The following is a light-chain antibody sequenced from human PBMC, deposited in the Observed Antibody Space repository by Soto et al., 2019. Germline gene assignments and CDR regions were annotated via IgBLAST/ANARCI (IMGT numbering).Light chain of an antibody. CDR1: SSNIWSND. J-gene: IGLJ1*01. V-gene: IGLV1-51*01. CDR2: DND. Sequence: QSVLTQPPSVSAAPGQKVTISCSGSSSNIWSNDVYWYQQLPGTAPKFLIFDNDKRPSGIPDRFSGSKSGTSAALGITGLQTGDEAHYYCGTWDTSLSAFVFGTGTKVTVL. CDR3: GTWDTSLSAFV.